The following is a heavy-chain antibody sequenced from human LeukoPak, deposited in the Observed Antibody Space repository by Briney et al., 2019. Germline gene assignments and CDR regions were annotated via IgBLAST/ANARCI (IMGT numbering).Heavy chain of an antibody. CDR1: GFTFTSSA. V-gene: IGHV1-58*02. J-gene: IGHJ4*02. D-gene: IGHD3-3*01. CDR3: AGGNHYDFWSGDGYFDY. CDR2: IVVGSGNT. Sequence: SVKVSCKASGFTFTSSAMQWVRQARGQRLEWIGWIVVGSGNTNYAQKFQERVTITRDMSTSTAYMELSSLRSEDTPVYYCAGGNHYDFWSGDGYFDYWGQGTLVTVSS.